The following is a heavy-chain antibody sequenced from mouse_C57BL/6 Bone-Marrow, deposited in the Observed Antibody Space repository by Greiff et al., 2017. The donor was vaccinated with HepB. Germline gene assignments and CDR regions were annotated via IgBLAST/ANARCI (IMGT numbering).Heavy chain of an antibody. Sequence: EVQLQQSGPELVKPGASVKISCKASGYSFTGYYMNWVKQSTEKSLEWIGEINPSTGGTTYNQKFKAKATLTVDKSSSTAYMQLKSLHSEYSAVYYCSRPRSYVYYAMDYWGQGTSVTVSS. V-gene: IGHV1-42*01. CDR2: INPSTGGT. CDR3: SRPRSYVYYAMDY. CDR1: GYSFTGYY. J-gene: IGHJ4*01. D-gene: IGHD1-1*01.